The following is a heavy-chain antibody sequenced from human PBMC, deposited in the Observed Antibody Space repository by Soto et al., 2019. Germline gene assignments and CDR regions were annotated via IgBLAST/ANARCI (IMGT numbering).Heavy chain of an antibody. CDR3: ARAGYYDSSGYPSGYYYGMDV. D-gene: IGHD3-22*01. V-gene: IGHV1-69*01. Sequence: QVQLVQSGAEVKKPGSSVKVSCKASGGTFSSYAISWVRLAPGQGLEWMGGIIPIFGTANYAQKFQGRVTITADESTSTAYMELSSLRSEDTAVYYCARAGYYDSSGYPSGYYYGMDVWGQGTTVTVSS. CDR1: GGTFSSYA. CDR2: IIPIFGTA. J-gene: IGHJ6*02.